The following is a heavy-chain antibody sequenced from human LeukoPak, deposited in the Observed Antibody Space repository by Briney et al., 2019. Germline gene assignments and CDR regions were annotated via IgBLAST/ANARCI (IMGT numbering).Heavy chain of an antibody. CDR1: GFTFSSYT. CDR3: AREVYSSSRPADAFDI. Sequence: GGSLRLSCEASGFTFSSYTMSWVRQAPGKGLEWVANIMQDGSEKNYVDSVKGRFTISRDNAKNSLYLQMNSLRAEDTAVYYCAREVYSSSRPADAFDIWGQGTMVTVSS. J-gene: IGHJ3*02. D-gene: IGHD6-13*01. V-gene: IGHV3-7*01. CDR2: IMQDGSEK.